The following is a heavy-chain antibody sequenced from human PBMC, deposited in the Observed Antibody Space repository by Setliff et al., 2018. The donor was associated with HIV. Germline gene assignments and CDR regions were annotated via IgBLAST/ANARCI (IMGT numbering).Heavy chain of an antibody. V-gene: IGHV3-23*05. Sequence: PGGSLNSPVQPLDSALATMPWPGSARLQVRDRVSTIYSGGSTYHADSVKGRFTLSRDTSKNTLFLQMNSLRPEDAAVYYCARVRLYNTALDYWGQGTLVTVSS. CDR1: DSALATMP. D-gene: IGHD3-3*01. J-gene: IGHJ4*02. CDR3: ARVRLYNTALDY. CDR2: IYSGGST.